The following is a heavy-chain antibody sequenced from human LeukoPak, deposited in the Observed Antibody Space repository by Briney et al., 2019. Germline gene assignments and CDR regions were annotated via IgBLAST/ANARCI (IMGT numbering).Heavy chain of an antibody. D-gene: IGHD6-6*01. Sequence: PSETLSLTCTVSGGSISSSSYYWGWIRQPPGKGLEWIGSIYYSGSTYYNPSLKSRVTISVDTSKNQFSLKLSSVTAADTAVYYCARDNRAARLHWFDPWGQGTLVTVSS. CDR3: ARDNRAARLHWFDP. J-gene: IGHJ5*02. V-gene: IGHV4-39*07. CDR2: IYYSGST. CDR1: GGSISSSSYY.